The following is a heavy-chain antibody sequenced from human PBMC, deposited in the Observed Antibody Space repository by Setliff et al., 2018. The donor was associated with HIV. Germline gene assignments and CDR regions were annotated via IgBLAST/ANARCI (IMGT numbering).Heavy chain of an antibody. V-gene: IGHV3-30*12. D-gene: IGHD6-6*01. CDR2: ISYDGGSK. CDR1: GLTFTNYA. CDR3: ARAWAMQQLVPAY. J-gene: IGHJ4*02. Sequence: QAGGSLRLSCAVSGLTFTNYAMHWVRQAPGKGLESVSFISYDGGSKYYADSVKGRFTISRDNSKNTLYLQMNSLRVEDTAIYYCARAWAMQQLVPAYWGQGTLVTVSS.